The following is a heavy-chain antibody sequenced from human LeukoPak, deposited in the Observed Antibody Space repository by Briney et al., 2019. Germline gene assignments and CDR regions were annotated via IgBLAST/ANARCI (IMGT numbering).Heavy chain of an antibody. CDR1: GGSISSYY. D-gene: IGHD1-1*01. CDR2: IYYSGST. J-gene: IGHJ4*02. CDR3: AREGGTGFDY. Sequence: SETLSLTCTVSGGSISSYYWSWIRQPPGKGLEWIGYIYYSGSTNYNPSLKSRVTISVDTSKNQCSLKLSSVTAADTAVYYCAREGGTGFDYWGQGTLVTVSS. V-gene: IGHV4-59*01.